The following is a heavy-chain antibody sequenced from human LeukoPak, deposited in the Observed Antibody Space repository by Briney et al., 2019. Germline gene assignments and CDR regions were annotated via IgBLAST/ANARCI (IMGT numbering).Heavy chain of an antibody. CDR3: ARVQGAAGEFDY. CDR1: GYTFTGYY. V-gene: IGHV1-2*02. J-gene: IGHJ4*02. CDR2: INPNSGGT. Sequence: ASVKVSCKASGYTFTGYYMRWVRQAPGQGLEWMGWINPNSGGTNYAQKFQGRVTMTRDTSISTAYMELSRLRSDDTAVYYCARVQGAAGEFDYWGQGTLVTVSS. D-gene: IGHD6-13*01.